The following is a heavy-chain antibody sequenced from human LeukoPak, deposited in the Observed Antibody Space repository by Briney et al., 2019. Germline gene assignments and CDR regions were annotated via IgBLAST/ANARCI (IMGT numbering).Heavy chain of an antibody. CDR3: ARARGQLGLDY. V-gene: IGHV3-30-3*01. CDR2: ISYDGSNK. CDR1: GFTFSSYA. Sequence: GGSLRLSCAASGFTFSSYAMHWVRQAPGKGLEWVAVISYDGSNKYYADSVKGRFTISRDNSKNTLYLQMNSLRAEDTAVYYCARARGQLGLDYWGQGTLVTVSS. D-gene: IGHD6-13*01. J-gene: IGHJ4*02.